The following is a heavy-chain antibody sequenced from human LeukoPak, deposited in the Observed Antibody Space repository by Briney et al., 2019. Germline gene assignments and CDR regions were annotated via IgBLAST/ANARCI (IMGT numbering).Heavy chain of an antibody. CDR1: GFTFSFYW. V-gene: IGHV3-74*01. D-gene: IGHD2-15*01. CDR2: INNDGRST. CDR3: ARDNEYCTGGTCRLDY. J-gene: IGHJ4*02. Sequence: GGSLRLSCASSGFTFSFYWMHWVRQAPGKGLVWVSRINNDGRSTSYAGAVKGRFTISRDNAKNTLYLQMNSLRAEDTAVYYCARDNEYCTGGTCRLDYWGQGALVTVPS.